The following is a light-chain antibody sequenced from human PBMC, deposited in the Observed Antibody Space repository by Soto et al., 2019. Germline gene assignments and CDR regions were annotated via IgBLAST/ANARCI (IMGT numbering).Light chain of an antibody. CDR1: SSDVGGYNC. CDR2: DVS. V-gene: IGLV2-14*01. J-gene: IGLJ2*01. Sequence: QSALTQPASVSGSPGQSITISCTGTSSDVGGYNCVSWYQQHPGKAPKLMIYDVSSRPSGVSNRFSGSKSGNTASLTISGLQAEDEADYYCSSYTSSGTLVVFGGGTKLTVL. CDR3: SSYTSSGTLVV.